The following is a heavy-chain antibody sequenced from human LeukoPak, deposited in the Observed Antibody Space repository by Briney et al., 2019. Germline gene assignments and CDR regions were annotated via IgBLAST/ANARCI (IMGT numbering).Heavy chain of an antibody. Sequence: GGSLRLSCAASGFTFSMYWMHWVRQAPGKGLVWVSRINTDGSSTNYADSVKGRFTISRDNAKNTLYLQMNSLRAEDTAVYYCASDTVDTALGIDYWGQGTLVTVSS. CDR1: GFTFSMYW. CDR2: INTDGSST. V-gene: IGHV3-74*01. J-gene: IGHJ4*02. CDR3: ASDTVDTALGIDY. D-gene: IGHD5-18*01.